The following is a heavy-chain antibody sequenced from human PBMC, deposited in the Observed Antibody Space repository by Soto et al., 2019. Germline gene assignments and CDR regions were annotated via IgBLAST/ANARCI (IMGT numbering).Heavy chain of an antibody. CDR3: AKDHEVRSNWLSSHIRFDP. V-gene: IGHV3-23*01. D-gene: IGHD6-13*01. CDR2: ISGSGGST. J-gene: IGHJ5*02. Sequence: EVQLLESGGGLVQPGGSLRLSCAASGFTFSRYAMSWVRQAPGKGLEWVSAISGSGGSTYYADTVKGRFTISRDNSKNTLYLETNSLRAKDTTVYYCAKDHEVRSNWLSSHIRFDPWGQETLVTVSS. CDR1: GFTFSRYA.